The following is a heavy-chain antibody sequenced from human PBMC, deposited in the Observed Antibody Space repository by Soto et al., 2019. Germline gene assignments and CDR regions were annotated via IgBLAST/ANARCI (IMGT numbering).Heavy chain of an antibody. V-gene: IGHV3-30*18. J-gene: IGHJ6*02. D-gene: IGHD6-6*01. Sequence: SLRLSCADSRFTFSGYGMHWVRTAPGKGLEWVAVISYDGSNKYYADSVKGRFTISRDNSKNTLYLQMNSLRAEDTAVYYCAKLFSASRNYYYYGMDVWGHWTTANVS. CDR1: RFTFSGYG. CDR2: ISYDGSNK. CDR3: AKLFSASRNYYYYGMDV.